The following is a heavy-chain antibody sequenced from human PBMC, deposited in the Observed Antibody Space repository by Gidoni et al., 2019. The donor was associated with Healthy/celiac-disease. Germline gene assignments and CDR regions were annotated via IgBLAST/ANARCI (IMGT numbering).Heavy chain of an antibody. CDR1: GFTFSSYG. CDR3: AKDQNCSGGSCYETYYYYYGMDV. CDR2: ISYDGSNK. D-gene: IGHD2-15*01. Sequence: QVQLVESGGGVVQPGRSLRLSCAASGFTFSSYGMTWVRQAPGKGLGWVAVISYDGSNKYYADSVKGRFTISRDNSKNTLYLQMNSLRAEDTAVYYCAKDQNCSGGSCYETYYYYYGMDVWGQGTTVTVSS. J-gene: IGHJ6*02. V-gene: IGHV3-30*18.